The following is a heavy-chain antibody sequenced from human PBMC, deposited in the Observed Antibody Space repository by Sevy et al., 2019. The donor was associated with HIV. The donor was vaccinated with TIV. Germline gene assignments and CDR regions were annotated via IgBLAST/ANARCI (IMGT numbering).Heavy chain of an antibody. D-gene: IGHD6-19*01. CDR2: INPSGGST. Sequence: ASVKVSCKASGYTFTSYYMHWVRQAPGQGLEWMGIINPSGGSTSYAQKFQGRVTMTRDTSTSTVYMELSSLRSEDTAVYYCARSRIAVAVTEGAFDIWGQGTMVTVSS. V-gene: IGHV1-46*01. J-gene: IGHJ3*02. CDR3: ARSRIAVAVTEGAFDI. CDR1: GYTFTSYY.